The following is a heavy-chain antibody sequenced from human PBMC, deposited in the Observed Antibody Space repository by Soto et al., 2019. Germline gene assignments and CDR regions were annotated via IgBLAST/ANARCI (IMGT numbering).Heavy chain of an antibody. D-gene: IGHD6-19*01. J-gene: IGHJ4*02. CDR1: GFTFSSYW. V-gene: IGHV3-74*01. CDR3: ARDYGSGWDY. Sequence: GGSLRLSCAASGFTFSSYWIHWVRQAPGKGLVWVSHINSDGSSTSYADSVKGRFTISRDNAKNTLYLQMNSLSAEDTAVYYCARDYGSGWDYWGQGTLVTVSS. CDR2: INSDGSST.